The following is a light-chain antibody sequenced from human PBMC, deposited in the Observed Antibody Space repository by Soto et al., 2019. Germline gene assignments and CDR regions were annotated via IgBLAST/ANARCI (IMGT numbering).Light chain of an antibody. Sequence: EIVMTQSPASLSVSPGDGATLSCMASQSVASNVAWYQQRPGQGPRLLIHGASTRAVGVPARFSGSGSGTDFTLTISSLQSEDFAVYYCQQYHNWPPQYTFGQGTKLQIK. CDR1: QSVASN. CDR2: GAS. J-gene: IGKJ2*01. CDR3: QQYHNWPPQYT. V-gene: IGKV3-15*01.